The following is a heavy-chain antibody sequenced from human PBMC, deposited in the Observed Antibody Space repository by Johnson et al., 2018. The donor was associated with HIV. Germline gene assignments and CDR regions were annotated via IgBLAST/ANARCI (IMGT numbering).Heavy chain of an antibody. CDR3: ARDWAAVGRVGGMDAFDI. J-gene: IGHJ3*02. V-gene: IGHV3-20*04. D-gene: IGHD6-13*01. Sequence: LGVSCAASGFTFDDYGMSWVRQAPGKGLEWVSGINWNGGSTGYADSVKGRFTISRDNAKNSLYLQMNSLRAEDTALYYCARDWAAVGRVGGMDAFDIWGQGTMVTVSS. CDR2: INWNGGST. CDR1: GFTFDDYG.